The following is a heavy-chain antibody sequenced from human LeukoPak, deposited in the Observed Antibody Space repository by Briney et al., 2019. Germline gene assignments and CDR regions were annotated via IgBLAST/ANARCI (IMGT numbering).Heavy chain of an antibody. D-gene: IGHD3-10*01. CDR1: GGSISSYY. Sequence: PSETLSLTCTVSGGSISSYYWSWIRQPPGKGLEWIGYIYYSGSTNYNPSLKSRVTMSVDTSENQFSLKLSSVTAADTAVYYCARGYYYGSGSPSFDYWGQGTLVTVSS. J-gene: IGHJ4*02. V-gene: IGHV4-59*08. CDR2: IYYSGST. CDR3: ARGYYYGSGSPSFDY.